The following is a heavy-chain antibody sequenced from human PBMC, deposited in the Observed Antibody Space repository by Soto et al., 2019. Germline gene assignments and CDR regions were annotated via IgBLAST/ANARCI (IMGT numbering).Heavy chain of an antibody. D-gene: IGHD3-22*01. CDR1: GYSITAGGYY. V-gene: IGHV4-31*03. CDR2: FYSSGSI. Sequence: LSLTCSVSGYSITAGGYYWSWIRQHPGKGLEWIGSFYSSGSIIYNPSLKSRVSISGDTSRNQFSMTLTSVTAADTALYYCARMYSSGSGWFHPWGQGTLVTVS. J-gene: IGHJ5*02. CDR3: ARMYSSGSGWFHP.